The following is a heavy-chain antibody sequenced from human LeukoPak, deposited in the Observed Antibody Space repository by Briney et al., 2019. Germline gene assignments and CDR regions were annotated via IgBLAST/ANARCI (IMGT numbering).Heavy chain of an antibody. D-gene: IGHD3-22*01. J-gene: IGHJ4*02. V-gene: IGHV3-48*02. Sequence: GGSLRLSCAASGFTFTSSNMNWVRQAPGKGLEGVSYISSSSSTIYYADSVKGRFTISRDNAKNSLYLQMSSLRDEDTAVYYCAKGTTMIVLYWGQGTLVTVSS. CDR1: GFTFTSSN. CDR3: AKGTTMIVLY. CDR2: ISSSSSTI.